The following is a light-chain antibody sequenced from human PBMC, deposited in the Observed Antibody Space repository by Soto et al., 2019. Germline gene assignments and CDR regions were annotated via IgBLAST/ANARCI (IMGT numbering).Light chain of an antibody. Sequence: QSVLTQPPSVSAAPGQKVTISCSGSSSNIGNNYVSWYQQLPGTAPKLLIYDNNKRPSGIPDRFSGSKSGTSATLGITGLPTGDEADYYCGTWDSSLSAVVFRGGTKVTVL. CDR1: SSNIGNNY. J-gene: IGLJ2*01. CDR2: DNN. CDR3: GTWDSSLSAVV. V-gene: IGLV1-51*01.